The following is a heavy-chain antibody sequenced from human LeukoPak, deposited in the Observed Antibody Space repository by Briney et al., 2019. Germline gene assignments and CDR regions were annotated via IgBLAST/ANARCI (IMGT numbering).Heavy chain of an antibody. V-gene: IGHV1-2*06. CDR3: ARDVSSTPNWEFDY. Sequence: ASVKVSCKTSGYTFADYFIHWVRQAPGQGLEWMGRINANSGDTEYGQKFQGRVTMTRDTSISTAYVEVNWLISDDTAIYYCARDVSSTPNWEFDYWGQGTLVTVSS. D-gene: IGHD1-26*01. CDR1: GYTFADYF. CDR2: INANSGDT. J-gene: IGHJ4*02.